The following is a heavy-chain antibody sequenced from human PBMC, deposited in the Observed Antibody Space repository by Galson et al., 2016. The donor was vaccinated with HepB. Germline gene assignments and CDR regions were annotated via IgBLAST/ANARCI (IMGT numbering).Heavy chain of an antibody. J-gene: IGHJ4*02. Sequence: SLRLSCAASGFTLTNAWMSWVRQAPGKGLEWVGRIKSKTDGGTTDYAAPVKGRFTISRDDSKNTLYVQMNSLKTEDTAVYYCSTDQDRWIAVAGRDYWGQGTLVTVSS. CDR1: GFTLTNAW. CDR2: IKSKTDGGTT. V-gene: IGHV3-15*01. CDR3: STDQDRWIAVAGRDY. D-gene: IGHD6-19*01.